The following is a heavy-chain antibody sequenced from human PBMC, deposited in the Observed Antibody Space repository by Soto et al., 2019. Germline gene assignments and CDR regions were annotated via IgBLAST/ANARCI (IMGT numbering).Heavy chain of an antibody. Sequence: GGSLRLSCAASGFTFSSYAMSWVRQAPGKGLEWVSAISGSGGSTYYADSVKGRFTISRDNSKNTLYLQMNSLRAEDTAVYYCAKAPTLRNCSSTSCSPEDNYYYYYYMDVWGKGTTVTVSS. CDR2: ISGSGGST. CDR3: AKAPTLRNCSSTSCSPEDNYYYYYYMDV. V-gene: IGHV3-23*01. J-gene: IGHJ6*03. CDR1: GFTFSSYA. D-gene: IGHD2-2*01.